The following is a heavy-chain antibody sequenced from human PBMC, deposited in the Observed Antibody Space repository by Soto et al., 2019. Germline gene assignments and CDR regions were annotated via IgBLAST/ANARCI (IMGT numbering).Heavy chain of an antibody. CDR3: ARAKTGPHDYGDYVGGGDVEVYYYYYYMDV. J-gene: IGHJ6*03. Sequence: SETLSLTCTVSGGSISSYYWSWIRQPPGKGLEWIGYIYYSGSTNYNPSLKSRVTISVDTSKNQFSLKLSPVTAADTAVYYCARAKTGPHDYGDYVGGGDVEVYYYYYYMDVWGKGTTVTVSS. D-gene: IGHD4-17*01. CDR1: GGSISSYY. CDR2: IYYSGST. V-gene: IGHV4-59*01.